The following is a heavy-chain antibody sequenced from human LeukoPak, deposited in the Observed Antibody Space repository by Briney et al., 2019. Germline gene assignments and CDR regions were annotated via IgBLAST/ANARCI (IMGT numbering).Heavy chain of an antibody. J-gene: IGHJ1*01. CDR1: GGSISSSSYY. V-gene: IGHV4-39*01. CDR2: IYYSGST. D-gene: IGHD6-19*01. Sequence: PSETLSLTCTVSGGSISSSSYYWGWIRQPPGKGLEWIGSIYYSGSTYYNPSLKSRVTISVDTSKNQFSLKLSSVTAADTAVYYCARNDGGYSSLYFQHWGQGTLVTVSS. CDR3: ARNDGGYSSLYFQH.